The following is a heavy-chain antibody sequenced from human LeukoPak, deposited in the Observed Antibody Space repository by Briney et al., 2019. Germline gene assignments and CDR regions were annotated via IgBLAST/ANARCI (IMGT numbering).Heavy chain of an antibody. CDR3: AKDRRGSCNAGSCYCCDY. CDR2: IRFDGSDE. J-gene: IGHJ4*02. Sequence: GGSLRLSCTASEFTFNSYGMPWVRQAPAKGLEGVAFIRFDGSDEHYADSVKGRFTISRDNSKNTLYLQMNSLRAEDTAVYYCAKDRRGSCNAGSCYCCDYWGRGALVTVSS. V-gene: IGHV3-30*02. CDR1: EFTFNSYG. D-gene: IGHD2-15*01.